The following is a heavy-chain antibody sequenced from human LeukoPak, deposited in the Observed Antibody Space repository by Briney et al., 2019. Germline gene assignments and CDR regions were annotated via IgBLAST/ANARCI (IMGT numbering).Heavy chain of an antibody. Sequence: SETLSLTCAVSGGSISSGGYSWSWIRQPPGKGLEWIGYIYHSGSTYYNPSLKSRVTISVDRSKNQFSLKLSSVTAADTAVYYCARGSVIFGTYYFDYWGQGTLVTVSS. V-gene: IGHV4-30-2*01. J-gene: IGHJ4*02. CDR3: ARGSVIFGTYYFDY. CDR1: GGSISSGGYS. CDR2: IYHSGST. D-gene: IGHD3-3*01.